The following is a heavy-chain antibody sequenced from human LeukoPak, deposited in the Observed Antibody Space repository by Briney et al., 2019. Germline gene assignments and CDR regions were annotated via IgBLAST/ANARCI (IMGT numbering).Heavy chain of an antibody. V-gene: IGHV1-8*01. CDR1: GYTFTSYD. CDR2: MNPNSGNT. Sequence: ASVKVSCKASGYTFTSYDINWVRQATGQGLEWMGWMNPNSGNTGYAQKFQGRVTMTRNTSISTAYMELSSLRSEDTAVYYCARAPDEAAAVFYMPFQHWGQGTLVTVSS. D-gene: IGHD6-13*01. CDR3: ARAPDEAAAVFYMPFQH. J-gene: IGHJ1*01.